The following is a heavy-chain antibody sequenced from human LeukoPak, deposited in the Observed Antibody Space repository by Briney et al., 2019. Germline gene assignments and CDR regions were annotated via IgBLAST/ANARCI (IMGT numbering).Heavy chain of an antibody. CDR3: VRGSNGWSGMDV. Sequence: PGGSLRLSCAVSGFTFRNYWMYWVRQAPGKGLVWVTRLNGDGGYTNYEDSVKGRFTISRANAKNTLYLQMSSLRADDTAVYYCVRGSNGWSGMDVWGQGTTVTVSS. J-gene: IGHJ6*02. V-gene: IGHV3-74*01. CDR2: LNGDGGYT. CDR1: GFTFRNYW. D-gene: IGHD6-19*01.